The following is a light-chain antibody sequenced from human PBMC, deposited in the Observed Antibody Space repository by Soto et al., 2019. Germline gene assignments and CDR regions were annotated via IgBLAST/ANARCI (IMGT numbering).Light chain of an antibody. CDR1: QSISTSY. CDR2: VAS. CDR3: QQYCNPPFN. V-gene: IGKV3-20*01. Sequence: EIVLTQSPGTLSLSPGERATLSCRASQSISTSYFAWYQQKRGQAPRLLIYVASNRATGIPDRFSGSASGTDFILTISRLEPEDFAVYYCQQYCNPPFNFGQGSKMEIK. J-gene: IGKJ2*01.